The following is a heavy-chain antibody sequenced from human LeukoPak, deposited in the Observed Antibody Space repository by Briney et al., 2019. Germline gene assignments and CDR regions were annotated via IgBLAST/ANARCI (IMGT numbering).Heavy chain of an antibody. Sequence: PSETLSLTCAVYGGSFSGYYWSWIRQPPGKGLEWIGEINHSGSTNYNPSLKSRVTISVDTSKNQFSLKPSSVTAADTAVYYCARYRSRWFDPWGQGTLVTVSS. CDR1: GGSFSGYY. V-gene: IGHV4-34*01. J-gene: IGHJ5*02. CDR3: ARYRSRWFDP. CDR2: INHSGST. D-gene: IGHD1-14*01.